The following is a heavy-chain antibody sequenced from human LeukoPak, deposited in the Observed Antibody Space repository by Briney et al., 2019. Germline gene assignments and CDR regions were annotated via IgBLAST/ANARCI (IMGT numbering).Heavy chain of an antibody. V-gene: IGHV3-23*01. Sequence: GGSLRLSCAASGFTFSSYAMRWVRQAPGKGLEWVSAISGSGGSTYYADSVKGRFTISRGNSKNTLYLQMNSLRAEDTAVYYCARRNIAAAALDYWGQGTLVTVSS. CDR2: ISGSGGST. CDR1: GFTFSSYA. D-gene: IGHD6-13*01. J-gene: IGHJ4*02. CDR3: ARRNIAAAALDY.